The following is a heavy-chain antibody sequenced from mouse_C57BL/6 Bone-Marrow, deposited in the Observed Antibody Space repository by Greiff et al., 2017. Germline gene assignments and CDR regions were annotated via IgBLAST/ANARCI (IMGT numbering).Heavy chain of an antibody. J-gene: IGHJ2*01. CDR1: GYTFTDYY. CDR2: INPYNGGT. V-gene: IGHV1-19*01. Sequence: VQLQQSGPVLVKPGASVKMSCKASGYTFTDYYMNWVKQSHGKSLEWIGVINPYNGGTSYNQKFKGKATLTVDKSSSTAYMELNSLTSEDSAVYSCARLRRGFDYWGQGTTLTVSS. D-gene: IGHD2-12*01. CDR3: ARLRRGFDY.